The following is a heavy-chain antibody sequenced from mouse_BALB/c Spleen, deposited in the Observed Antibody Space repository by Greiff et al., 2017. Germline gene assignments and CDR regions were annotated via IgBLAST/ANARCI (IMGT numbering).Heavy chain of an antibody. D-gene: IGHD2-1*01. CDR3: ARPYGNYKDYFDY. CDR2: ISSGSSTI. CDR1: GFTFSSFG. Sequence: EVQGVESGGGLVQPGGSRKLSCAASGFTFSSFGMHWVRQAPEKGLEWVAYISSGSSTIYYADTVKGRFTISRDNPKNTLFLQMTSLRSEDTAMYYCARPYGNYKDYFDYWGQGTTLTVSS. J-gene: IGHJ2*01. V-gene: IGHV5-17*02.